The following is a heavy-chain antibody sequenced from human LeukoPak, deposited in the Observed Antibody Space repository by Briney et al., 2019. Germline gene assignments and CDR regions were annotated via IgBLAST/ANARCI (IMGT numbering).Heavy chain of an antibody. D-gene: IGHD5-18*01. CDR1: GGTFSSYT. CDR3: ARTITVDKAISV. Sequence: SVKVSCKACGGTFSSYTSSWVRQAPGQGLEWMGRIIPILGIANYAQKFQGRVTITAATSTSTAYMEMASMRSEDMAVYYCARTITVDKAISVWGQGTLVTVSS. CDR2: IIPILGIA. J-gene: IGHJ4*02. V-gene: IGHV1-69*02.